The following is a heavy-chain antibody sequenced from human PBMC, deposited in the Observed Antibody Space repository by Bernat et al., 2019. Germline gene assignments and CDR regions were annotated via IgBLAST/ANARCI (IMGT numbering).Heavy chain of an antibody. J-gene: IGHJ4*02. Sequence: QVQLVESGGGVVQPGRSLRLSCAASGFTFSSYGLHWVRQAPGKGLEWVAVIWYDGSNKYYADSVKGRFTISRDNSKNTLYLQMNSLRAEDTAVYDCARDDTLVGDPQLFDYWGQGTLVTVSS. CDR1: GFTFSSYG. CDR2: IWYDGSNK. V-gene: IGHV3-33*01. D-gene: IGHD4-17*01. CDR3: ARDDTLVGDPQLFDY.